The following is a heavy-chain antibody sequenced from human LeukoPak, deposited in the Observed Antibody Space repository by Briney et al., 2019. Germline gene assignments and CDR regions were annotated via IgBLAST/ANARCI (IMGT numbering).Heavy chain of an antibody. V-gene: IGHV3-23*01. CDR1: GFSFSNYA. Sequence: GGSLRLSCAASGFSFSNYALSWVRQAPGKGLEWVSGITGSGSSTYYADSVKGQFTISRDNSKNTLYLQLNSLRAEDTAVYYCAKLAGIQPWIVRDWGQGTLVTVSS. CDR2: ITGSGSST. J-gene: IGHJ4*02. D-gene: IGHD5-18*01. CDR3: AKLAGIQPWIVRD.